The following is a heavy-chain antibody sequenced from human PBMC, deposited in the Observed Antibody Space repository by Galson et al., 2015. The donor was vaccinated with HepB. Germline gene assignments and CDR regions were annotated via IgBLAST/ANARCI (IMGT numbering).Heavy chain of an antibody. J-gene: IGHJ4*02. CDR1: GFTFTSSA. CDR3: AAGTSRTAAGNPPDY. Sequence: SCKASGFTFTSSAVQWVRQARGQRLEWIGWIVVGSGNTNYAQKFQERVTITRDMSTSTAYMELSSLRSEDTAVYYCAAGTSRTAAGNPPDYWGQGTLVTVSS. CDR2: IVVGSGNT. V-gene: IGHV1-58*01. D-gene: IGHD6-13*01.